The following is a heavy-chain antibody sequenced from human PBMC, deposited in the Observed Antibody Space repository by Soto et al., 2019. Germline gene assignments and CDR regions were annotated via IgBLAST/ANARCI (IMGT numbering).Heavy chain of an antibody. J-gene: IGHJ4*02. CDR1: GFTVSTNY. CDR2: IHSGGST. CDR3: ARHGGEGTFDY. D-gene: IGHD2-21*01. Sequence: EVQLVESGGGLIQPGGSLSLSCVVSGFTVSTNYMNWVRQAQGKGLEWVSVIHSGGSTFHADSVKGRFTISRDNSKNTVYLQMNRLRAEDTAVYYCARHGGEGTFDYWGQGTLVTVSS. V-gene: IGHV3-53*01.